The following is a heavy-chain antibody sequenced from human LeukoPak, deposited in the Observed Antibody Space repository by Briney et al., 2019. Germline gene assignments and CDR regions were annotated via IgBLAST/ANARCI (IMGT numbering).Heavy chain of an antibody. CDR2: IYYSGST. D-gene: IGHD5-18*01. Sequence: PSQTLSLTCTVSGGSISSGDYYWSWIRQPPGKGLEWIGHIYYSGSTYYNPSLKSRVTISVDTSKNQFSLKLSSVTAADTAVYYCARGGSQEYSDGSFDYWGQGTLVTVSS. CDR1: GGSISSGDYY. J-gene: IGHJ4*02. CDR3: ARGGSQEYSDGSFDY. V-gene: IGHV4-30-4*08.